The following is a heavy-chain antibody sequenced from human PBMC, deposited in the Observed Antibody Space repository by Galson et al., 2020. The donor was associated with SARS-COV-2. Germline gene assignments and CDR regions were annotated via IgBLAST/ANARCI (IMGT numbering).Heavy chain of an antibody. CDR1: GGSISSSSYY. D-gene: IGHD3-22*01. J-gene: IGHJ3*02. CDR2: IYYSGST. V-gene: IGHV4-39*07. Sequence: SETLSLTCTVSGGSISSSSYYWGWIRQPPGKGLEWIGSIYYSGSTYYNPSLKSRVTISVDTSKNQFSLKLSSVTAADTAVYYCARASTMIGVVIKVPNAFDIWGQGTMVTVSS. CDR3: ARASTMIGVVIKVPNAFDI.